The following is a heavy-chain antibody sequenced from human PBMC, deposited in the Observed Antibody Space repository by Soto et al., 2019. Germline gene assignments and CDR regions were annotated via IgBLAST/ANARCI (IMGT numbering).Heavy chain of an antibody. D-gene: IGHD1-26*01. CDR1: GFTFSDYY. J-gene: IGHJ6*03. V-gene: IGHV3-11*01. CDR3: ARVGAGHYYYYHMDV. CDR2: ISSSGSTI. Sequence: GGSLRLSCAASGFTFSDYYMSWIRQAPGKGLEWVSYISSSGSTIYYADSVKGRFTISRDNANNSLYLQMNSLRAEDTAVYYCARVGAGHYYYYHMDVWGKGTTVTVSS.